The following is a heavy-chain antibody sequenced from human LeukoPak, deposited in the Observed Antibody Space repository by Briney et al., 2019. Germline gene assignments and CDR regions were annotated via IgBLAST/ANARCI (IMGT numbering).Heavy chain of an antibody. V-gene: IGHV3-7*01. CDR3: TRDGSRAEDD. J-gene: IGHJ4*02. D-gene: IGHD1-14*01. CDR2: INQGGSDK. Sequence: PGGSLRLSCAASGFTFSGHWMSWVRQAPGKGLEWVANINQGGSDKYYVDSVKGRFTISRDNANNLLYLQMNSLRGEDKAVYYCTRDGSRAEDDWGQGTLVTVSS. CDR1: GFTFSGHW.